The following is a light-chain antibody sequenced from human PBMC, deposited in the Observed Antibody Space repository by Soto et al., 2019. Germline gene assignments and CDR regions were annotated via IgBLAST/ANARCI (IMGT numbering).Light chain of an antibody. J-gene: IGKJ2*01. CDR1: QSVSSNY. Sequence: ENVLTQSPGTLSLSPGERATLSCRASQSVSSNYLAWFQQKPGQAPRLRIYDASTRATGIPDRFSGSGSETDFTLTISRLEPEDFAVYYCQHYGGSPRTFGQGTRLEIK. CDR3: QHYGGSPRT. V-gene: IGKV3-20*01. CDR2: DAS.